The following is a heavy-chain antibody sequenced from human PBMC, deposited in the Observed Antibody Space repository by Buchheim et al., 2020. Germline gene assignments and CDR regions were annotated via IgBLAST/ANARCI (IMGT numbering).Heavy chain of an antibody. D-gene: IGHD3-10*01. CDR1: GFTFSTYW. J-gene: IGHJ4*02. V-gene: IGHV3-7*01. CDR3: ARFHITMDH. Sequence: EVQLVDSGGGLVQPGGSLRLSCAASGFTFSTYWMHWVRQAPGKGLEWVANINQDGREKYYVDSVKGRFTISRDNAENSLYLQMNSLRVEDTAVYYCARFHITMDHWGQGTL. CDR2: INQDGREK.